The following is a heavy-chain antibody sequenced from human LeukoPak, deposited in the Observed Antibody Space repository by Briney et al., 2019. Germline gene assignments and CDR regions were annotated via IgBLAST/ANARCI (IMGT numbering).Heavy chain of an antibody. J-gene: IGHJ3*02. CDR1: GFTFSSYW. CDR2: IKQDGSEK. Sequence: AAGSLRLSCAASGFTFSSYWMSWVRQAAGKGLEWVANIKQDGSEKYYVDSVKGRFTISRDNAKNSLYLQMNSLRAEDTAVYYCAKGDLGDAFDIWGQGTMVTVSS. V-gene: IGHV3-7*01. CDR3: AKGDLGDAFDI.